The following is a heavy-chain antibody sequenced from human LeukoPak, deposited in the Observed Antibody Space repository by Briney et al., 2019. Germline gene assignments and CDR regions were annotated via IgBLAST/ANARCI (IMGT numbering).Heavy chain of an antibody. J-gene: IGHJ5*02. CDR1: SGSISTYS. D-gene: IGHD2-15*01. CDR2: IYSSGNS. V-gene: IGHV4-4*07. Sequence: SETLSLTCTVSSGSISTYSWSWIRQPAGKGLEWIGRIYSSGNSNYNPSLKSRVTISLDKSANQLSLRLSSVTAADTAVYYCARDPSRKFVGWFDPWGQGTLVTVSS. CDR3: ARDPSRKFVGWFDP.